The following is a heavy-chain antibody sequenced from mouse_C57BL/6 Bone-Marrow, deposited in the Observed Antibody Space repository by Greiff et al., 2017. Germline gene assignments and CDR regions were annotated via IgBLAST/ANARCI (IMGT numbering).Heavy chain of an antibody. D-gene: IGHD6-1*01. V-gene: IGHV1-50*01. CDR1: GYTFTSYW. J-gene: IGHJ3*01. Sequence: QVQLKQPGAELVKPGASVKLSCKASGYTFTSYWMQWVKQRPGQGLEWIGEIDPSDSYTNYNQKFKGKATLTVDTSSSTAYMQLSSLTSEDSAVYYCAKKASAWFAYWGQGTLVTVSA. CDR2: IDPSDSYT. CDR3: AKKASAWFAY.